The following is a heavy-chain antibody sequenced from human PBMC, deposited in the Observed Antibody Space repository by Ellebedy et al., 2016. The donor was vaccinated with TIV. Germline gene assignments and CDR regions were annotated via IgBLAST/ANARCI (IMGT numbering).Heavy chain of an antibody. CDR3: VRVDGYASSQTL. CDR2: ITPSDGGT. V-gene: IGHV1-46*01. J-gene: IGHJ1*01. Sequence: ASVKVSXKASRYTFIDHYVHWVRQAPGQGLEWMGTITPSDGGTTFAQRFQDRLTMTRDTSTDTVYMDLRSLISEDTATYYCVRVDGYASSQTLWGQGTAVTVSS. CDR1: RYTFIDHY. D-gene: IGHD2-2*01.